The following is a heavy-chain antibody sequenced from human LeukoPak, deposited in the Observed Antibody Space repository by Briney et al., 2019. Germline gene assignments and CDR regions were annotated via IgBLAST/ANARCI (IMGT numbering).Heavy chain of an antibody. V-gene: IGHV3-23*01. CDR3: ARDSGSPQHAFDI. CDR2: ISNNVIST. CDR1: EFSVGSHA. Sequence: QPERSLRLSRAASEFSVGSHAMSWVSQAPRKGMEWLSAISNNVISTYYAASRKGRSTISRDNAKHSMYLRMTSLRGTHTAMYDCARDSGSPQHAFDIWGQGTMVTVSS. J-gene: IGHJ3*02. D-gene: IGHD6-13*01.